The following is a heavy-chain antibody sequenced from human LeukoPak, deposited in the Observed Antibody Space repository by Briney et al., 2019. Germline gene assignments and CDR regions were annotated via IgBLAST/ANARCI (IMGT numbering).Heavy chain of an antibody. CDR1: GFTFSSYE. Sequence: GGSLRLSCAASGFTFSSYEMNWVRQAPGKGLEWVSSISSSSSYIYYADSVKGRFTISRDNAKNSLYLQMNNLRAEDTAIYYCATDYYVSGSYYRLFYWGQGTLVTVSS. J-gene: IGHJ4*02. CDR2: ISSSSSYI. V-gene: IGHV3-21*01. CDR3: ATDYYVSGSYYRLFY. D-gene: IGHD3-10*01.